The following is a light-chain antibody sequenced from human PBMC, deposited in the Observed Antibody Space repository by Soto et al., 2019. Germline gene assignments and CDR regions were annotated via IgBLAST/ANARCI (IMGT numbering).Light chain of an antibody. CDR2: DVS. CDR3: CSYAGTSTYV. V-gene: IGLV2-11*01. Sequence: QAVLTQPPSVYGSPGQSVSISCTGTSSDVGDYDYVSWYLQHPGTAPKLLISDVSRRHSGVPDRFSGSKSGNTASLTISGLQVDDEGDYYCCSYAGTSTYVFGTGTKLTVL. CDR1: SSDVGDYDY. J-gene: IGLJ1*01.